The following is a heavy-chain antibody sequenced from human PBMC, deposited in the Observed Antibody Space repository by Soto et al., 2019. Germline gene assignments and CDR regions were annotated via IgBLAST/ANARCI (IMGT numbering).Heavy chain of an antibody. Sequence: QVQLQESGPGLVKPSQTLSLTCTVSGGSISSGGYYWCWIRQHPGKGLEWIGYIYYSGSTYYNPSLKSRVTISVDTSKNQFSLKLSSVTAADTAVYYCARDHSSSWDENWFDPWGQGTLVTVSS. CDR2: IYYSGST. CDR1: GGSISSGGYY. V-gene: IGHV4-31*03. D-gene: IGHD6-13*01. CDR3: ARDHSSSWDENWFDP. J-gene: IGHJ5*02.